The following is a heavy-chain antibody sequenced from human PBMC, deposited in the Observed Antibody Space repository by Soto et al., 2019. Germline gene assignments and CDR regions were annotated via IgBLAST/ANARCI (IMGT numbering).Heavy chain of an antibody. V-gene: IGHV1-69*13. J-gene: IGHJ6*02. CDR3: ARDPYSSSSDSYYYYYGMDV. D-gene: IGHD6-6*01. CDR2: IIPIFGTA. Sequence: SVKVSCKASGGTFSSYAISWVRQAPGQGLEWMGGIIPIFGTANYAQKFQGRVTITADESTSTAYMELSSLRSEDTAVYYCARDPYSSSSDSYYYYYGMDVWGQGTTVTVSS. CDR1: GGTFSSYA.